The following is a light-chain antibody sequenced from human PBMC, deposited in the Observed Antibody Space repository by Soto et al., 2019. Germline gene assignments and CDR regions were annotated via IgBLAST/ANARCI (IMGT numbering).Light chain of an antibody. CDR1: QSLSDSDNGNTY. CDR3: MQRKEFPWT. V-gene: IGKV2-40*01. J-gene: IGKJ1*01. CDR2: SVS. Sequence: EIVMTQTPLSLPVSPGEPASISCRSSQSLSDSDNGNTYLDWFQQRPGQSPQLLIYSVSSRASRVPDRFSGSGSGTDFTLKISRVEAEDVGVYYCMQRKEFPWTFSQGTRVDIK.